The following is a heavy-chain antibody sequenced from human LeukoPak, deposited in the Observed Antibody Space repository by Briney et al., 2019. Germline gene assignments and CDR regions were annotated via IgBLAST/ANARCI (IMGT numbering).Heavy chain of an antibody. Sequence: SETLSLTCTVSGGSISSYYWSWIRQPPGKGLEWIGYIYYCGSTNYNPSLKSRVTISVDTSKNQFSLKLSSVTAADTAVYYYARLKVVVDQDAFDIWGQGTMVTVSS. CDR3: ARLKVVVDQDAFDI. J-gene: IGHJ3*02. D-gene: IGHD2-2*01. V-gene: IGHV4-59*01. CDR2: IYYCGST. CDR1: GGSISSYY.